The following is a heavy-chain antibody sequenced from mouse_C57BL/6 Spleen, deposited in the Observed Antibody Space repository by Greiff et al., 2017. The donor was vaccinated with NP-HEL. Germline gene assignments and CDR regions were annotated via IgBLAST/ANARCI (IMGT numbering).Heavy chain of an antibody. J-gene: IGHJ4*01. CDR2: ISSGSSTI. V-gene: IGHV5-17*01. D-gene: IGHD1-1*01. CDR3: ANYYGSSPSYAMDY. CDR1: GFTFSDYG. Sequence: EVKLMESGGGLVKPGGSLKLSCAASGFTFSDYGMHWVRQAPEKGLEWVAYISSGSSTIYYADTVKGRFTISRDNAKNTLFLQMTSLRSEDTAMYYCANYYGSSPSYAMDYWGQGTSVTVSS.